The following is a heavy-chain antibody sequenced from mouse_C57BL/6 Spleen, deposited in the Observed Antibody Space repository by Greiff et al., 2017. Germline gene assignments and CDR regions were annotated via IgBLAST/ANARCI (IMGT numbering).Heavy chain of an antibody. J-gene: IGHJ1*03. V-gene: IGHV14-2*01. Sequence: EVKLMESGAELVKPGASVKLSCTASGFNIKDYYMHWVKQRTEQGLEWIGRIDPEDGETKYAPKFQGKATITADTSSNTAYLQLSSLTSEDTAVYYCALYYGSSYPYWYFDVWGTGTTVTVSS. CDR2: IDPEDGET. CDR1: GFNIKDYY. CDR3: ALYYGSSYPYWYFDV. D-gene: IGHD1-1*01.